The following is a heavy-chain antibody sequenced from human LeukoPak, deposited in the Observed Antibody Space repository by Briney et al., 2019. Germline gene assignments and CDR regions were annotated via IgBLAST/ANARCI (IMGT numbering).Heavy chain of an antibody. J-gene: IGHJ4*02. CDR1: GFTFNSAW. CDR2: IKSKTDGGTT. D-gene: IGHD3-22*01. CDR3: STTYYYDSSEGY. V-gene: IGHV3-15*07. Sequence: GGSLRLSCAASGFTFNSAWMNWVRQAPGKGLEWVGRIKSKTDGGTTDYAAPVKGRFTISRDDSKNTLYLQMNSLKTEDTAVYYCSTTYYYDSSEGYWGQGTLVTVSS.